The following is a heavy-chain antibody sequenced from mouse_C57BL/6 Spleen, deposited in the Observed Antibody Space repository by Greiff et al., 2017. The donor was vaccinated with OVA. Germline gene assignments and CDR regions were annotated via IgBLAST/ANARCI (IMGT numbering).Heavy chain of an antibody. V-gene: IGHV1-82*01. CDR2: IYPGDGDT. Sequence: VQLQQSGPELVKPGASVKISCKASGYAFSSSWMNWVKQRPGKGLEWIGRIYPGDGDTNYNGKFKGKATLTADKSSSTAYMQLSSLTSEDSAVYFCARDYYEYDGYFDVWGTGTTVTVSS. CDR3: ARDYYEYDGYFDV. CDR1: GYAFSSSW. J-gene: IGHJ1*03. D-gene: IGHD2-4*01.